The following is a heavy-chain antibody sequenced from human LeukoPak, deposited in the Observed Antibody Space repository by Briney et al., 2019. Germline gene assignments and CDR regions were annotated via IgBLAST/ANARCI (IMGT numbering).Heavy chain of an antibody. J-gene: IGHJ4*02. CDR2: IYSDNT. CDR1: GFTVSSNS. D-gene: IGHD2-8*01. CDR3: AKGPMVYFDY. V-gene: IGHV3-53*01. Sequence: PGGSLRLSCTVSGFTVSSNSMSWVRQAPGKGLEWVSFIYSDNTHYSDSVKGRFTISRDNSKNTLYLQMNSLRAEDTAVYYCAKGPMVYFDYWGQGTLVTVSS.